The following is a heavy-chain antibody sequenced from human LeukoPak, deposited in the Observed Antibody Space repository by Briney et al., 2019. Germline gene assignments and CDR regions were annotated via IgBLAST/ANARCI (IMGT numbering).Heavy chain of an antibody. CDR2: ISYDGSNK. Sequence: PGGSLRLSCAASGFTFSSYAMHWVRQAPGKGLEWVAVISYDGSNKYYADSVKGRFTISRDNSENTLYLQMNSLRAEDTAVYYCARDASIAVAASPADYWGQGTLVTVSS. J-gene: IGHJ4*02. CDR3: ARDASIAVAASPADY. V-gene: IGHV3-30*04. CDR1: GFTFSSYA. D-gene: IGHD6-19*01.